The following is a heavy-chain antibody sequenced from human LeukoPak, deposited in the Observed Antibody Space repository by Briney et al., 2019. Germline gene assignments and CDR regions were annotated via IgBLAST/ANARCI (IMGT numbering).Heavy chain of an antibody. CDR3: ARVGPDIVVVPAAMGMYYFDY. D-gene: IGHD2-2*01. V-gene: IGHV4-59*12. CDR1: GGSINNYY. CDR2: IYYSGSA. Sequence: SETLSLTCTVSGGSINNYYWSWIRQPPGKGLEYIGYIYYSGSANYNPSLKSRVTISVDTSKNQFSLKLSSVTAADTAVYYCARVGPDIVVVPAAMGMYYFDYWGQGTLVTVSS. J-gene: IGHJ4*02.